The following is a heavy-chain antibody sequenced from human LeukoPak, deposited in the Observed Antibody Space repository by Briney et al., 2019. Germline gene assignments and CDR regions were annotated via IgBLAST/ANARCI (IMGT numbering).Heavy chain of an antibody. CDR1: GGSISSGGYY. CDR2: IYYSGST. V-gene: IGHV4-31*03. J-gene: IGHJ3*02. CDR3: ARDGYYDSSGYYPDAFDI. Sequence: SQTLSLTCTVSGGSISSGGYYWRWIRQHPGKGLEWIGYIYYSGSTYYNPSLKSRVTISVDTSKNQFSLELSSVTAADTAVYYCARDGYYDSSGYYPDAFDIWGQGTMVTVSS. D-gene: IGHD3-22*01.